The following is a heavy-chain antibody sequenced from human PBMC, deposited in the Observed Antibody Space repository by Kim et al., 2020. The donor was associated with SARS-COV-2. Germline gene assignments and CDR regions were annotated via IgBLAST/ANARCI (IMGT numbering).Heavy chain of an antibody. CDR1: GFTFSSYA. V-gene: IGHV3-23*01. J-gene: IGHJ6*02. CDR3: AKAPVDIVATMGGWSYYYYGMDV. D-gene: IGHD5-12*01. CDR2: ISGSGGST. Sequence: GGSLRLSCAASGFTFSSYAMSWVRQAPGKGLEWVSAISGSGGSTYYADSVKGRFTISRDNSKNTLYLQMNSLRAEDTAVYYCAKAPVDIVATMGGWSYYYYGMDVWGQGTTVTVSS.